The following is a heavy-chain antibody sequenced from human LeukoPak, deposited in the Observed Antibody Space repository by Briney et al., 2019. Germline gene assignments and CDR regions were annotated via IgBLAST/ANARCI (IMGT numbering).Heavy chain of an antibody. CDR1: GFTFSSYW. CDR2: IKQGGSEK. V-gene: IGHV3-7*01. J-gene: IGHJ6*02. Sequence: GGSLRLSCAASGFTFSSYWMSWVRQAPGKGLEWVANIKQGGSEKYYVDSVTGRVTTSRDNAKNSLYLQMNSPRAADTAVYYCARDPSRYYKADYYYYGMAVWGQGTTVTVSS. D-gene: IGHD3-3*01. CDR3: ARDPSRYYKADYYYYGMAV.